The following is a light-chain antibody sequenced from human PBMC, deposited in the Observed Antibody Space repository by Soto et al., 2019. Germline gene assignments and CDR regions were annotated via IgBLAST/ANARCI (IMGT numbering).Light chain of an antibody. V-gene: IGKV3-20*01. J-gene: IGKJ1*01. Sequence: EIVFTEAPRTLSLSAGERATLSCRASHSVSSNQLAWYQQKPGQAPRLLIYAASSRPTGIPARFSGSGSGTEFTLTISSLEPEDFAAYYCQQYGSSSWTFGQGTKVDIK. CDR3: QQYGSSSWT. CDR1: HSVSSNQ. CDR2: AAS.